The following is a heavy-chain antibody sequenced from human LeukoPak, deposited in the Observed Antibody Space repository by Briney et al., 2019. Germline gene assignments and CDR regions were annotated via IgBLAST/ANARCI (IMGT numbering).Heavy chain of an antibody. Sequence: GGSLRLSCAASGFTVGSNYMSWVRQAPGKGLEWVSVIYSGGSTYYADSVKGRFTISRDNSKNTLYLQMNSLRAEDTAVYYCARDLLGGVAGTYYYYGMDVWGQGTTVTVSS. CDR1: GFTVGSNY. D-gene: IGHD6-19*01. J-gene: IGHJ6*02. CDR2: IYSGGST. V-gene: IGHV3-66*01. CDR3: ARDLLGGVAGTYYYYGMDV.